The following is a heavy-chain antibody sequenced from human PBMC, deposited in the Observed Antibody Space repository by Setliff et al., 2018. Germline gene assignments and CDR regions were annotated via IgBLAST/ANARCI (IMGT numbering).Heavy chain of an antibody. Sequence: PSETLSLTCTVSGGSISSYYWSWIRQPPGKRLEWIGYIYYSGSTNYNPSLESRVTISVDTSKNQFSLRLNSATAADTAVYYCARLRGAFYYWGQGTLVTVSS. J-gene: IGHJ4*02. CDR2: IYYSGST. D-gene: IGHD3-16*01. CDR3: ARLRGAFYY. V-gene: IGHV4-59*01. CDR1: GGSISSYY.